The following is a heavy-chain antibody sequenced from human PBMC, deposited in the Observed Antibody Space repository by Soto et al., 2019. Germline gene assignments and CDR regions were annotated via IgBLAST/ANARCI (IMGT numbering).Heavy chain of an antibody. CDR3: MKDLSPNHYYDSSGYYSPFDY. CDR2: ISGSGGST. CDR1: GFTFSSYA. V-gene: IGHV3-23*01. D-gene: IGHD3-22*01. J-gene: IGHJ4*02. Sequence: GGSLRLSCAASGFTFSSYAMSWVRQAPGKGLEWVSAISGSGGSTYYADSVKGRFTISRDNSKNTLYLQMNSLRAEDTAVYYCMKDLSPNHYYDSSGYYSPFDYWGQGTLVTVAS.